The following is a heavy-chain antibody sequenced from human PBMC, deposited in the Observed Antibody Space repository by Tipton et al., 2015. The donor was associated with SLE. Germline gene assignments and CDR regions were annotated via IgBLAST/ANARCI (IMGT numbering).Heavy chain of an antibody. CDR3: ARELSADGSGYYGMDV. CDR1: GFTFGSYS. J-gene: IGHJ6*02. V-gene: IGHV3-48*02. CDR2: ISSSSSTI. Sequence: QLVQSGGGLVQPGGSLRLSCAASGFTFGSYSMNWVRQAPGKGLEWVSYISSSSSTIYYADSVKGRFTISRDNAKNSLYLQMNSLRDEDTAVYYCARELSADGSGYYGMDVWGQGTTVTVSS. D-gene: IGHD3-10*01.